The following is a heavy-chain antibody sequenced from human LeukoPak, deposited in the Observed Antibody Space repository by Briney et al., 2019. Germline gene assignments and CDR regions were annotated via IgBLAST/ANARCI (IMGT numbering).Heavy chain of an antibody. D-gene: IGHD3-10*01. CDR1: RFTFSTYS. Sequence: AGSLRLSCAASRFTFSTYSMNWVRQAPGKGLEWVSYISSGSNTIDYADSVKGRFTISRDNAKNSLYLQMNSLRAEDTAVYYCARETYYAYDIWGQGTMVTVPS. CDR2: ISSGSNTI. V-gene: IGHV3-48*04. J-gene: IGHJ3*02. CDR3: ARETYYAYDI.